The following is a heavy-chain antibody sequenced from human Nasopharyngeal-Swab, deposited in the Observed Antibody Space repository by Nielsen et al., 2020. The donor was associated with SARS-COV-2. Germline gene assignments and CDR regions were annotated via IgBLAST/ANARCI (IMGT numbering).Heavy chain of an antibody. D-gene: IGHD1-26*01. J-gene: IGHJ4*02. CDR3: ARVIVGGTYAFAY. V-gene: IGHV3-74*01. CDR2: INIDGSRT. CDR1: GFTFSSYW. Sequence: GESLKISCAASGFTFSSYWMHWVRQAPGKGLVWVSRINIDGSRTYYADSVKGRFTTSRDNAKNTLYLQMSSLSAEDTAVYYCARVIVGGTYAFAYWGQGTLVTVSS.